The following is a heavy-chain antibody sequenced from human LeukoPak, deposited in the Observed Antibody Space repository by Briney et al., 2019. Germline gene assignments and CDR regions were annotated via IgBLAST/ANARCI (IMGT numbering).Heavy chain of an antibody. Sequence: SETLSLTCAVYGGSFSGYYWSWIRQPPGKGLEWIGEINHSGSTNYNPSLKSRVTISVDASKNQFSLKLSSVTAADTAVYYCARGKGWSSGYSTRDYFDYWGQGTLVTVSS. J-gene: IGHJ4*02. CDR1: GGSFSGYY. CDR2: INHSGST. V-gene: IGHV4-34*01. CDR3: ARGKGWSSGYSTRDYFDY. D-gene: IGHD3-22*01.